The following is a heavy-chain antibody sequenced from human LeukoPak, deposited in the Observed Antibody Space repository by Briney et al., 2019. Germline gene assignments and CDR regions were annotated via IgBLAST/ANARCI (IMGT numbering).Heavy chain of an antibody. CDR3: ARAYYDFWSGWYYFDY. J-gene: IGHJ4*02. V-gene: IGHV4-34*01. Sequence: PSETLSLTCAVYGGFFSGYYWSWIRQPPGKGLEWIGEINHSGSTNYNPSLKSRVTISVDTSKNQFSLKLSSVTAADTAVYYCARAYYDFWSGWYYFDYWGQGTLVTVSS. CDR1: GGFFSGYY. CDR2: INHSGST. D-gene: IGHD3-3*01.